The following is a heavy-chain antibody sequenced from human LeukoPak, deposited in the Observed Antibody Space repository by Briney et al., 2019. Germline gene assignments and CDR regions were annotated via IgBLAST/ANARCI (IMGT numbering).Heavy chain of an antibody. D-gene: IGHD5-12*01. Sequence: ASVKVSCKASGYTFTSYAMNWVRQAPGQGLEWMGWINTNTGNPTYAQGFTGRFVFSLDTSVSTAYLQISSLKAEDTAVYYCARGGLGVATPQGVDYWGQGTLVTVPS. V-gene: IGHV7-4-1*02. CDR2: INTNTGNP. CDR1: GYTFTSYA. CDR3: ARGGLGVATPQGVDY. J-gene: IGHJ4*02.